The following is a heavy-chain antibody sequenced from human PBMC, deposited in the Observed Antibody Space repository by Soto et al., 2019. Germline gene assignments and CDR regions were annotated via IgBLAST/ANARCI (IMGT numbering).Heavy chain of an antibody. Sequence: QITLKASGPTLVKPTQTLTLTCTFSGFSLSTNGVGVGWIRQPPGKALERLALIYWDDSKEYSPSLRSRPTIHKDTSRNQVVLTMPNMYPVDTATYYCAKKGGGDYILGYWGQGTLVTVSA. CDR1: GFSLSTNGVG. D-gene: IGHD4-17*01. CDR2: IYWDDSK. CDR3: AKKGGGDYILGY. J-gene: IGHJ4*02. V-gene: IGHV2-5*02.